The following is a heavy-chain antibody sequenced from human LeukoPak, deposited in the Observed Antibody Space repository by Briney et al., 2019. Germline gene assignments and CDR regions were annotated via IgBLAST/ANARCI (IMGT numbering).Heavy chain of an antibody. Sequence: SETLSLTCTVSGGSISTYYWSWFRQPPGKGLEWIGYIYASGSANYNPPPKSRVTISVDTSKSQFSLKLTSVTAADTAVYYCARHARFCTSTSCYDYWGQGTLVTVSS. CDR1: GGSISTYY. D-gene: IGHD2-2*01. V-gene: IGHV4-4*09. J-gene: IGHJ4*02. CDR2: IYASGSA. CDR3: ARHARFCTSTSCYDY.